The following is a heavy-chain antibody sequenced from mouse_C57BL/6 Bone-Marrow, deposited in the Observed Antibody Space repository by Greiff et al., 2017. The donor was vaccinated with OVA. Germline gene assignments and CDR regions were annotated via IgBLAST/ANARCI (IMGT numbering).Heavy chain of an antibody. V-gene: IGHV5-9-1*02. J-gene: IGHJ4*01. CDR1: GFTFSSYA. CDR2: ISSGGDYI. D-gene: IGHD2-1*01. CDR3: TRLLDAMDY. Sequence: EVKLMESGAGLVKPGGSLKLSCAASGFTFSSYAMSWVRQTPEKRLEWVAYISSGGDYIYYADTVKGRFTISGDNARNTLYLQMSSLKSEDTAMYYCTRLLDAMDYWGQGTSVTVSS.